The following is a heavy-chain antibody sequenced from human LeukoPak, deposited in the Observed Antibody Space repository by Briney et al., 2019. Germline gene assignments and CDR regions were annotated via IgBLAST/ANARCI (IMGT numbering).Heavy chain of an antibody. V-gene: IGHV3-23*01. CDR1: GGTFSSYS. J-gene: IGHJ6*04. Sequence: PGGSLRLSCAASGGTFSSYSRSWVRQAPGKGLEWVSAISGSGGDTYYADSVKGRFSISRDNPKNTLNLQMNSLRAEDTAVYYCAKSRADFWSSSDVWGKGTTVTVSA. CDR3: AKSRADFWSSSDV. D-gene: IGHD3-3*01. CDR2: ISGSGGDT.